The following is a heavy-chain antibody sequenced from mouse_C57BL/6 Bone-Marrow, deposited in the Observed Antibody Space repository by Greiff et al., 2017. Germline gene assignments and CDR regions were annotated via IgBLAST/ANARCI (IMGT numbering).Heavy chain of an antibody. CDR1: GFNIKDDY. CDR3: TTPKIYYDYDGGAWFAY. J-gene: IGHJ3*01. CDR2: IDPENGDT. V-gene: IGHV14-4*01. Sequence: VQLQQSGAELVRPGASVKLSCTASGFNIKDDYMHWVKQRPEQGLEWIGWIDPENGDTEYASKFQGKATITADTSSNTAYLQLSSLTSEDTAVYYRTTPKIYYDYDGGAWFAYWGQGTLVTVSA. D-gene: IGHD2-4*01.